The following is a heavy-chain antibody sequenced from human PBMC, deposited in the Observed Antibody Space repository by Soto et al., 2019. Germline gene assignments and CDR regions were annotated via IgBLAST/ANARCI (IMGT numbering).Heavy chain of an antibody. CDR3: SRSLTVGGGARHYSYGMDV. D-gene: IGHD3-16*01. Sequence: ASVKVSCKASGYTFTSYDINWVRQATGQGLEWMGWINAGNGNTKYSQKFQGRVTITRDTSASTAYMELSSLRSEDTAVYYCSRSLTVGGGARHYSYGMDVWG. J-gene: IGHJ6*02. CDR1: GYTFTSYD. V-gene: IGHV1-3*01. CDR2: INAGNGNT.